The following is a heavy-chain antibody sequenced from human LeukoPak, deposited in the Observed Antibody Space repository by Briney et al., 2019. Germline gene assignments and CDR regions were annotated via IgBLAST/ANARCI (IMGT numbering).Heavy chain of an antibody. CDR2: IYYSGST. CDR3: ARVSLVRGAPDYYFDY. Sequence: PSETLSLTCTVSGGSISSSSYYWGWIRQPPGKGLEWIGSIYYSGSTYYNPSLKSRVTISVGTSKNQFSPKLSSVTAADTAVYYCARVSLVRGAPDYYFDYWGQGTLVTVSS. CDR1: GGSISSSSYY. D-gene: IGHD3-10*01. V-gene: IGHV4-39*07. J-gene: IGHJ4*02.